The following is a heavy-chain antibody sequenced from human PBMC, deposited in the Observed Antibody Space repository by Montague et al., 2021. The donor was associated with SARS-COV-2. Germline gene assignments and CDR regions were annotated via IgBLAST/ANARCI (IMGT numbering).Heavy chain of an antibody. V-gene: IGHV4-31*03. Sequence: TLSLTCTVSGGSISSCGYYWSWIRQHPGKGLEWIGNIYHTGSTHYNPSLKSRVTISKETSKNHFSLNLSSVTAADSAVYYCARDSGYYVSSGYSYDAFDIWGQGTKVTVSS. J-gene: IGHJ3*02. CDR2: IYHTGST. D-gene: IGHD3-22*01. CDR1: GGSISSCGYY. CDR3: ARDSGYYVSSGYSYDAFDI.